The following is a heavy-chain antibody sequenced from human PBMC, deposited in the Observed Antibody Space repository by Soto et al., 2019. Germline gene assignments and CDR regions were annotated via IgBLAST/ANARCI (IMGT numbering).Heavy chain of an antibody. CDR1: GVSIHNSHSF. V-gene: IGHV4-39*01. Sequence: SETLSLTCAVSGVSIHNSHSFWGWIRQPPGKGLEFIANVYYSGGAHYNPPFKSRVTISVDTATNQVSLRMSSVTAADTAVYFCGRVVEGATRHTDFDSWGQGTLVTVSS. J-gene: IGHJ5*01. CDR3: GRVVEGATRHTDFDS. CDR2: VYYSGGA. D-gene: IGHD2-21*01.